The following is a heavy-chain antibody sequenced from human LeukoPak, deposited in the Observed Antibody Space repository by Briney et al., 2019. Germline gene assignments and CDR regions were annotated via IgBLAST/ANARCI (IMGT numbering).Heavy chain of an antibody. Sequence: PGGSLRLSCAASGFTFDTYALSWVRRAPGKGLEWVSAISGSGTNTYYADSVKGRFTISRDNSKNTLYLQMNSLRAEDTAVYSCAKDLTGYYKPFDYWGQGTLVTVSS. J-gene: IGHJ4*02. CDR1: GFTFDTYA. D-gene: IGHD3-9*01. CDR3: AKDLTGYYKPFDY. V-gene: IGHV3-23*01. CDR2: ISGSGTNT.